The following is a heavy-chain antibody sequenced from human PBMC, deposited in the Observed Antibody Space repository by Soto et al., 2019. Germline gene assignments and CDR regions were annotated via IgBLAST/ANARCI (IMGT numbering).Heavy chain of an antibody. V-gene: IGHV3-23*01. J-gene: IGHJ6*03. CDR2: ISGSGGST. CDR3: AKDNTVTTNYYYDMDV. D-gene: IGHD4-17*01. CDR1: GFTFSSYA. Sequence: GGSLRLSCAASGFTFSSYAMSWVRQAPGKGLEWVSAISGSGGSTYYADSVKGRFTISRDNSKNTLYLQMNSLGAEDTAVYYWAKDNTVTTNYYYDMDVWGKGTTVTVSS.